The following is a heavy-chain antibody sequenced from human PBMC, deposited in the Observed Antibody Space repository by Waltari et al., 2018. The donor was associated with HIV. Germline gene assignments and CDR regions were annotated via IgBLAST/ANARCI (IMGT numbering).Heavy chain of an antibody. V-gene: IGHV1-46*02. CDR3: ARAGLGGLIQDFDI. CDR1: VFILNDHY. CDR2: TNAADGAA. J-gene: IGHJ4*01. D-gene: IGHD1-26*01. Sequence: QVQLIQPQIEMRKPGTSVRLSCQASVFILNDHYIHWVRQGPRQRLAWVAVTNAADGAASSAQKFQSRLTLTRDSFLGIVHLDLMSLQSEDTAVYFCARAGLGGLIQDFDIWGRGTQLIVSS.